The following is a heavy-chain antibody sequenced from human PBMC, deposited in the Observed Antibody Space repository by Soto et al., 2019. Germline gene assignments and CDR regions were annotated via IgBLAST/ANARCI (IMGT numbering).Heavy chain of an antibody. D-gene: IGHD4-17*01. J-gene: IGHJ4*02. CDR2: ISTYNGNT. CDR1: GYSFTTSG. CDR3: ARRLYGDYDY. V-gene: IGHV1-18*01. Sequence: QAQLVQSGAEVKEPGASVKVSCKASGYSFTTSGITWVRQAPGQGLEWMGWISTYNGNTNYAQQLQDRVTLTTDTSTSTAYMALRSLRSDDTAVYYCARRLYGDYDYWGQGTLVTVSS.